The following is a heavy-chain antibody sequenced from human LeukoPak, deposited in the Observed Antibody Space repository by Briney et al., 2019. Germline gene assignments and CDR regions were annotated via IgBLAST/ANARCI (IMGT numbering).Heavy chain of an antibody. J-gene: IGHJ2*01. CDR3: ARHRPTREYCSSTSCPYWYFDL. V-gene: IGHV4-59*01. CDR1: GGSISSYY. D-gene: IGHD2-2*01. CDR2: IYYSGST. Sequence: SGTLSLTCTVSGGSISSYYWSWVRQPPGKGLEWIGDIYYSGSTYYNPSLKSRVTISVDTSKNQFSLKLSSVTAADTAVYYCARHRPTREYCSSTSCPYWYFDLWGRGTLVTVSS.